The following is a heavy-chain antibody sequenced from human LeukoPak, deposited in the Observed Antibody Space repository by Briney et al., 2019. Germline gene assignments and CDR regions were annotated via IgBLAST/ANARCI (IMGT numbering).Heavy chain of an antibody. D-gene: IGHD5-24*01. CDR2: VNHSGST. V-gene: IGHV4-34*01. CDR3: ARTEMATKVYYFDY. Sequence: SETLSLTCAVYGGSFSGYYWSWIRQPPGKGLEWIGEVNHSGSTNYNPSLKSRVTISVDTSKNQFSLKLSSVTAADTAVYYCARTEMATKVYYFDYWGQGTLVTASS. J-gene: IGHJ4*02. CDR1: GGSFSGYY.